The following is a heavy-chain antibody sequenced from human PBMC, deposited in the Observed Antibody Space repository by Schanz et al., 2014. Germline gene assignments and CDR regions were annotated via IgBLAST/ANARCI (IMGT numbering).Heavy chain of an antibody. CDR1: GYTFTNHY. D-gene: IGHD6-13*01. CDR3: ARDGHSSIWDSYYFYGLDV. CDR2: ISPSSGGT. Sequence: QVQVIQSGPEVKKPGASVKVSCKASGYTFTNHYLHRVRQAPGQGLEWMGRISPSSGGTNYAQNFQGRVTMTKDTSINTVYMELSRLTSDDTALYYCARDGHSSIWDSYYFYGLDVWGQGTVVIVSS. J-gene: IGHJ6*02. V-gene: IGHV1-2*06.